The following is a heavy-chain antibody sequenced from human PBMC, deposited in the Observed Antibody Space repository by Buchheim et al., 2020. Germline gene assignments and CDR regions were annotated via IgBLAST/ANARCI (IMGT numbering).Heavy chain of an antibody. CDR2: IKTDGGEK. CDR1: GFTFSDYW. Sequence: EVQLVESGGGFVQPGGSLRLSCVASGFTFSDYWMSWVRQAPGKGLELVANIKTDGGEKHYVDSVKGRFIISRDNSRNTLSLQMNTLRAEDTAVYYCTRDNNNLFDFWGQGTL. CDR3: TRDNNNLFDF. J-gene: IGHJ4*02. V-gene: IGHV3-7*01. D-gene: IGHD5-24*01.